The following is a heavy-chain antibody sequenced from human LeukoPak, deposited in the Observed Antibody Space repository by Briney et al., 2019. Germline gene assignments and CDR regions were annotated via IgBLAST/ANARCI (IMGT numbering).Heavy chain of an antibody. D-gene: IGHD3-22*01. J-gene: IGHJ4*02. V-gene: IGHV3-53*01. CDR1: GFTFNSYA. Sequence: GGSLRLXCAASGFTFNSYAMSWVRQAPGKGLEWVSVIYSGGSTYYADSVKGRFTISRDNSKNTLYLQMNSLRAEDTAVYYCARYITRHYYDSSGYYHYFDYWGQGTLVTVSS. CDR2: IYSGGST. CDR3: ARYITRHYYDSSGYYHYFDY.